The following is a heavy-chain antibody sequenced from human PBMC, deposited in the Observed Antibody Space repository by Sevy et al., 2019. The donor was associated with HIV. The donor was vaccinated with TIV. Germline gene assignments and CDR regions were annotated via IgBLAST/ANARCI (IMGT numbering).Heavy chain of an antibody. CDR1: GGTFSSYA. CDR3: AVWGYDFWSGYNAFDI. CDR2: IIPIFGTA. V-gene: IGHV1-69*06. J-gene: IGHJ3*02. D-gene: IGHD3-3*01. Sequence: ASVKVSCKASGGTFSSYAISWVRQAPGQGLEWMGGIIPIFGTANYEQKFQGRVTITADKSTSPAYMELSSLRSEDTAVYYCAVWGYDFWSGYNAFDIWGQWTMVTVSS.